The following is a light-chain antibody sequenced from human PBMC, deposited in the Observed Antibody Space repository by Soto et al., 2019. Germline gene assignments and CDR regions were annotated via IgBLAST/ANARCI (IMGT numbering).Light chain of an antibody. Sequence: EIVMTQSPATLSVSPGERATLSCRVSHSVSSNLAWYQQKPGQAPRLLLYGASTRAAGIPARFSGSGSGTEFTRTISSLQSEDFAGYYCQQYNNWPRTFGQGTKLEIK. CDR2: GAS. J-gene: IGKJ2*01. CDR3: QQYNNWPRT. V-gene: IGKV3-15*01. CDR1: HSVSSN.